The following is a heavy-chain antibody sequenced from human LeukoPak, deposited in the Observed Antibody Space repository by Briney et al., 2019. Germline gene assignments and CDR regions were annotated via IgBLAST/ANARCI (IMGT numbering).Heavy chain of an antibody. D-gene: IGHD2-15*01. J-gene: IGHJ4*02. Sequence: GGSLRPSCAASGFTFSSYAMHWVRQAPGKGLEWVAVISYDGSNKYYADSVKGRFTISRDNSKNTLYLQMNSLRAEDTAVYYCVAATRVYYFDYWGQGTLVTVSS. V-gene: IGHV3-30*04. CDR2: ISYDGSNK. CDR1: GFTFSSYA. CDR3: VAATRVYYFDY.